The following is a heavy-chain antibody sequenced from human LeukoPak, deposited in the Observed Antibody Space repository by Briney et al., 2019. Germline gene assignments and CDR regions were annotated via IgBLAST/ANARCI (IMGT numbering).Heavy chain of an antibody. V-gene: IGHV3-49*04. J-gene: IGHJ4*02. Sequence: GGSLRLSCTASGFTFGDYAMSWVRQAPGKGLEWVGFIRSKAYGGTTEYAASVKGRFTISRDDSKSIAYLQMNSLKTEDTAVYYCTTGYCSGGSCYYANRGQGTLVTVSS. CDR2: IRSKAYGGTT. D-gene: IGHD2-15*01. CDR3: TTGYCSGGSCYYAN. CDR1: GFTFGDYA.